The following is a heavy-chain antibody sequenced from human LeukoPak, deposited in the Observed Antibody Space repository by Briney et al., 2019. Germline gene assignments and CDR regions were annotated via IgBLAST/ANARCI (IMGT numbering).Heavy chain of an antibody. V-gene: IGHV3-11*01. Sequence: GGSLRLSCAVPGFTFSGYYMSWIRQAPGKGLEWTSYITTSATTIYYADSVKGRFTMSRDNAKNSLFLQMNSLRAEDTAVYYCARARGYCSGGFCYAYYFDYWGQGTLVTVSS. CDR1: GFTFSGYY. CDR3: ARARGYCSGGFCYAYYFDY. CDR2: ITTSATTI. J-gene: IGHJ4*02. D-gene: IGHD2-15*01.